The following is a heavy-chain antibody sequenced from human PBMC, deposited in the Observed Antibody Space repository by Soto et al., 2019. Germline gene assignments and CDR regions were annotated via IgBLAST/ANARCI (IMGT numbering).Heavy chain of an antibody. CDR1: GYTFSTYA. J-gene: IGHJ3*02. Sequence: QVQLVQSGAEVKKPGSSLKFSCTLSGYTFSTYAITWVRQAPGQGLEWMGRILPIFDFADYAQNFQGRVTITADRSTNTAYMELRSLRSADTAVYYCARGGDGSGSEIVFEIWGKGTMVTVSS. D-gene: IGHD3-22*01. CDR2: ILPIFDFA. V-gene: IGHV1-69*04. CDR3: ARGGDGSGSEIVFEI.